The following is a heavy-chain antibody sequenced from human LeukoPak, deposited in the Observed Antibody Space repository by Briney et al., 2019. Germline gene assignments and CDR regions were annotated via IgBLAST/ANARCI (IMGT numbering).Heavy chain of an antibody. CDR1: GFTFSGYT. D-gene: IGHD3-22*01. Sequence: PGGSLRLSCAASGFTFSGYTMHWVRQAPGKGLEWVAFISSDGRYKSHADSVKGRCTISRDNSKNTLYLQMNSLRPEDTAVYYCAKDQAHHHSSGSLYDPWGRGSLVTVSS. V-gene: IGHV3-30*04. J-gene: IGHJ5*02. CDR2: ISSDGRYK. CDR3: AKDQAHHHSSGSLYDP.